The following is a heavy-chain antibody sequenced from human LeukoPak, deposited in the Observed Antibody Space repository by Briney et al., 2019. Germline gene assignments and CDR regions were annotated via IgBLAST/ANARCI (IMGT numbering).Heavy chain of an antibody. CDR3: ARDSGWSFDY. CDR2: IYTSGST. D-gene: IGHD6-19*01. V-gene: IGHV4-4*09. Sequence: SETLSLTCTVSGGSISSYYWSWIRQPPGKGLEWIGYIYTSGSTNYNPSLKSRVTLSVDTSKNQFSLKLSSVAAADTAVYYCARDSGWSFDYWGQGTLVTVSS. CDR1: GGSISSYY. J-gene: IGHJ4*02.